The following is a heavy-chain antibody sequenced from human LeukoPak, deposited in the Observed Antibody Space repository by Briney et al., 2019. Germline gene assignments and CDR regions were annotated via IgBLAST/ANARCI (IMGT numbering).Heavy chain of an antibody. CDR1: GFTFSSYS. V-gene: IGHV3-48*01. J-gene: IGHJ3*02. Sequence: PGGSLRLSCVASGFTFSSYSINWVRQAAGKGLEWVSYISSGSRTIYYADSVKGRFTISRDNAKNSLYLQMNRLRTEDTAVYYCARGYCRGGSCYSGDAFDIWGQGTMVTVSS. D-gene: IGHD2-15*01. CDR2: ISSGSRTI. CDR3: ARGYCRGGSCYSGDAFDI.